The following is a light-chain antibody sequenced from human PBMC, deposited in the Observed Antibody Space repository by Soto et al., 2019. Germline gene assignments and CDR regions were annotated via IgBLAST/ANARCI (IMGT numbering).Light chain of an antibody. CDR1: SSNIGSNT. J-gene: IGLJ3*02. CDR3: VAWDDSLNGWV. V-gene: IGLV1-44*01. CDR2: SSH. Sequence: QAVVTQPPSASGTPGQRVTISCSGSSSNIGSNTGNWFQQLPGTAPKLLIYSSHQRPSGVPGRFSGSKSGTSASLAISGLQSEDEADYYCVAWDDSLNGWVFGGGTKVTVL.